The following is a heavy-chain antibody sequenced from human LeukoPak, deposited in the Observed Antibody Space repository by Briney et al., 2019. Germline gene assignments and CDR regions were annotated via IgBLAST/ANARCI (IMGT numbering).Heavy chain of an antibody. V-gene: IGHV3-30-3*02. J-gene: IGHJ4*02. Sequence: PGGSLSLSCAASGFTFSNYAMHWLRQTPGTGLEWVAVISYDGNKKWYADSVKGRFTVSRDNSRDSLYLQMDSLGTEDTAFYYCAKLSGTGNYYGYLESWGQGTLVTVSS. CDR1: GFTFSNYA. D-gene: IGHD3-10*01. CDR2: ISYDGNKK. CDR3: AKLSGTGNYYGYLES.